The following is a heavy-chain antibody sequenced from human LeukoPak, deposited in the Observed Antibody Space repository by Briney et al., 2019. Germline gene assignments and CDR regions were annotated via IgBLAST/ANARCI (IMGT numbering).Heavy chain of an antibody. J-gene: IGHJ5*02. CDR1: GYTFTSYG. CDR3: ARMVTVTPIGTWFDP. V-gene: IGHV1-18*01. CDR2: ISAYNGNT. D-gene: IGHD4-17*01. Sequence: ASVKVSCKASGYTFTSYGISWVRQAPGQGLEWMGWISAYNGNTNYAQKLQGRVTMTTDTSTSTAYMELRSLRSDDTAVYYCARMVTVTPIGTWFDPWGQGTLVTVSS.